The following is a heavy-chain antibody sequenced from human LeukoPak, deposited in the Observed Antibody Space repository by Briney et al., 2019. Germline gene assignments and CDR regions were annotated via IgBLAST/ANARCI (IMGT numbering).Heavy chain of an antibody. CDR3: ARSLKVSAALDVFDI. CDR1: EFTFSSYS. J-gene: IGHJ3*02. V-gene: IGHV3-21*01. CDR2: ISRSGGSI. D-gene: IGHD2-2*01. Sequence: GGSLRLSCAASEFTFSSYSMHWVRQAPGKGLEWVSSISRSGGSIYYADSLKGRFTISRDNAKNSLYLQMNSLRAEDTAVYFCARSLKVSAALDVFDIWGQGTMVTVSS.